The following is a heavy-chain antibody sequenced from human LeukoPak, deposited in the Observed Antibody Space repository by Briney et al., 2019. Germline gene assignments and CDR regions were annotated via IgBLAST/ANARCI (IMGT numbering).Heavy chain of an antibody. CDR2: IKQDGSEK. Sequence: PGGSLRLSCAASGFTFSSYWMSWVGQAPGKGLEGVANIKQDGSEKYYVDSVKGRFTISRDNAENSLYLQMNSLRAEDTAVYYCARDKAVRPIGFDYWGQGTMVAVSS. CDR3: ARDKAVRPIGFDY. CDR1: GFTFSSYW. J-gene: IGHJ4*02. V-gene: IGHV3-7*01. D-gene: IGHD6-19*01.